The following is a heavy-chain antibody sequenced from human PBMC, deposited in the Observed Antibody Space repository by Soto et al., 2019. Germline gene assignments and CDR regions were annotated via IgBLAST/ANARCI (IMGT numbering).Heavy chain of an antibody. J-gene: IGHJ3*02. CDR1: GFTFSNYR. CDR3: AQDPLPI. CDR2: ISSSGSTT. Sequence: GGSLRLSCAASGFTFSNYRMNWVRQAPGKGLEWVSYISSSGSTTYYADSVKGRFTISRDNAKNSLYLQMNGLRVEDTAMYYCAQDPLPIWGQGTMVTVSS. V-gene: IGHV3-48*01.